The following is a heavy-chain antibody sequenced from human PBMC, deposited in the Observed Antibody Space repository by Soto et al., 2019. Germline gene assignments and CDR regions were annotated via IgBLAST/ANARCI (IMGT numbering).Heavy chain of an antibody. V-gene: IGHV3-23*01. CDR1: GFTFSTYV. CDR2: VSGSGGST. D-gene: IGHD1-7*01. J-gene: IGHJ3*02. CDR3: AKGNSWSPALVLDI. Sequence: GGSLRLSCAASGFTFSTYVMSWVRQAPGKGLEWVSGVSGSGGSTYYADSVKGRFSISRDNSKNTLYLQMNSLRAEDTAVYYCAKGNSWSPALVLDIWGQGTMVTVSS.